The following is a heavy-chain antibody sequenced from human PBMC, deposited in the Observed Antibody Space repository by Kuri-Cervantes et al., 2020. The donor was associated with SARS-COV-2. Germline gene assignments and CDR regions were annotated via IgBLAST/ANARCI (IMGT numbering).Heavy chain of an antibody. CDR2: ISSSSSTI. J-gene: IGHJ6*03. D-gene: IGHD2-2*01. Sequence: GESLKISCAASGFTFSSYSMNWVRQAPGKRLEWVSYISSSSSTIYYADSVKGRFTISRDNAKNSLYLQMNSLRAEDTAVYYCARGEYCSSTSCYYYYYMDVWGKGTTVTVSS. CDR3: ARGEYCSSTSCYYYYYMDV. V-gene: IGHV3-48*01. CDR1: GFTFSSYS.